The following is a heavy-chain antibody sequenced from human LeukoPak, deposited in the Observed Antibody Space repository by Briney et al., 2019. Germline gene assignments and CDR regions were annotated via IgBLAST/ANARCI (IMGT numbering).Heavy chain of an antibody. J-gene: IGHJ5*02. CDR1: GYTFTGYY. V-gene: IGHV1-2*02. CDR2: INPNSGGT. D-gene: IGHD2-2*01. CDR3: ARDLGYCSSTSCYREEFNWFDP. Sequence: GASVKVSCKASGYTFTGYYMHWVRQAPGQGLEWMGWINPNSGGTNYAQKFQGRVTMTRDTSISTAYMELSRLRSDDTAVYYCARDLGYCSSTSCYREEFNWFDPWGQGTLVTVSS.